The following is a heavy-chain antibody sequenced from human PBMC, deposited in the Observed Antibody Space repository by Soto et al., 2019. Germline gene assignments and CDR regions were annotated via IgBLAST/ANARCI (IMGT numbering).Heavy chain of an antibody. CDR2: ISGSGGTT. J-gene: IGHJ4*02. CDR3: AKEPFGTAVVGTFDY. CDR1: GFTFSRYA. D-gene: IGHD6-19*01. Sequence: EVQLLESGGGLVQPGGSLRLSCAASGFTFSRYAMSWVRRAPGKGLEWVSSISGSGGTTYYADSVKGRFTISRDNSKNMLYLQMNSLRAEDTAVYYCAKEPFGTAVVGTFDYWGQGTLVTVSS. V-gene: IGHV3-23*01.